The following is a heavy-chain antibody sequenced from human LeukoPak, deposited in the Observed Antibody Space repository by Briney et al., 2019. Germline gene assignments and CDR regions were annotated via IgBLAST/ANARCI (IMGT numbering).Heavy chain of an antibody. J-gene: IGHJ5*02. V-gene: IGHV3-9*01. Sequence: GGSLRLSCAASGFTFDDYAMHWVRQAPGKGLEWVSGISWNSGSIGYADSVKGRFTISRDNAKNSLYLQMNSLRAEDTALYYCAKANWNDDATSNWFDPWGQGTLVTVSS. CDR2: ISWNSGSI. CDR3: AKANWNDDATSNWFDP. CDR1: GFTFDDYA. D-gene: IGHD1-1*01.